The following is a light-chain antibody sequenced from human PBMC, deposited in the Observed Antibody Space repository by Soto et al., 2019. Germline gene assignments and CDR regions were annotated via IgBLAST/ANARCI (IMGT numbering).Light chain of an antibody. V-gene: IGKV3-15*01. CDR1: QCVRSN. J-gene: IGKJ1*01. CDR3: QQYNNWPPWT. Sequence: EIIMTQSPATLSVSRGERGTRSCRAGQCVRSNLACYQQKPGQAPTLLIYGASTRATGIPARFSGSGSGTEFPLTIRSLQSEDFAVYYCQQYNNWPPWTFGQGTKVDIK. CDR2: GAS.